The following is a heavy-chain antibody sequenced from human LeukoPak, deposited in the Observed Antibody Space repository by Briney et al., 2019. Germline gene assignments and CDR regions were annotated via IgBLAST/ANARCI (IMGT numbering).Heavy chain of an antibody. CDR1: GGTFSSYA. J-gene: IGHJ6*02. CDR3: ARWVYGDYQHYYGMDV. Sequence: SVKVSCKASGGTFSSYAISWVRQAPGQGLEWMGRIIPILGIANYAQKFQGRVTITADKSTSTAYMELSSLRSEDTAVYYCARWVYGDYQHYYGMDVWGQGTTVTVS. CDR2: IIPILGIA. V-gene: IGHV1-69*04. D-gene: IGHD4-17*01.